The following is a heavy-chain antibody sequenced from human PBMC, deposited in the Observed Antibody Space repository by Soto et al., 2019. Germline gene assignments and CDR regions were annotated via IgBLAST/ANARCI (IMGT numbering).Heavy chain of an antibody. J-gene: IGHJ4*02. V-gene: IGHV3-74*01. CDR1: XXTFSNYW. CDR3: VRDSHGDY. Sequence: EVQLVESGGGLVQPGGSLRLXCAGSXXTFSNYWMHWVRQAPGKGLEWVSRIDHDGPTDYADSVRGRFTISRDNAENTLYLQMNSLRPEDTAVYYCVRDSHGDYWGQGTLVTVSS. CDR2: IDHDGPT.